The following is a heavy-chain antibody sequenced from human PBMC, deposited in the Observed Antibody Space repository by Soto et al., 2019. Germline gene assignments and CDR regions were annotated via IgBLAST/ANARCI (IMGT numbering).Heavy chain of an antibody. D-gene: IGHD2-2*01. CDR1: GYTFTNYD. V-gene: IGHV1-2*04. CDR3: ARSLGDCISTSCYGMDV. J-gene: IGHJ6*02. CDR2: INPNSGGT. Sequence: ASVKVSCKASGYTFTNYDINWVRQAPGQGLEWMGWINPNSGGTNYAQKFQGWVTMTRDTSISTAYMELSRLRSDDTAVYYCARSLGDCISTSCYGMDVWGQGTTVTVSS.